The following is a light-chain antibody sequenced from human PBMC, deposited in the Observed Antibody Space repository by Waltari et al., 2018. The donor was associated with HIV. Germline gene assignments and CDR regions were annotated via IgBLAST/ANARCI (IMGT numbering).Light chain of an antibody. CDR1: SSHVRGHNY. CDR2: EVN. Sequence: QSALTQPASVSGSPGPSITIPSTATSSHVRGHNYVSWYQHHPGNAPTLLIYEVNNRPSGVPYRFSGSKAGNTASLTISGLRAEDEADYYCSSYTSTNTRVFGGGTKLTVL. V-gene: IGLV2-14*01. J-gene: IGLJ3*02. CDR3: SSYTSTNTRV.